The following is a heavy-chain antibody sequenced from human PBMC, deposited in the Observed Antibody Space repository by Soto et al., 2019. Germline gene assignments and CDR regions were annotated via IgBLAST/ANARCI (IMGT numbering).Heavy chain of an antibody. D-gene: IGHD3-16*02. V-gene: IGHV1-2*04. CDR3: ARGGARLRLGELSLHGGMDV. Sequence: ASVKVSCKASGYTFTGYYMHWVRQAPGQGLEWMGWINPNSGGTNYAQKFQGWVTMTRDTSISTAYMELSRLRSDDTAVYYCARGGARLRLGELSLHGGMDVWGQGTTVTVSS. CDR2: INPNSGGT. J-gene: IGHJ6*02. CDR1: GYTFTGYY.